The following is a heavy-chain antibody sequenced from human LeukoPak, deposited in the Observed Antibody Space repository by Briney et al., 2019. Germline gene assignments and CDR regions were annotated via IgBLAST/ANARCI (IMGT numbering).Heavy chain of an antibody. J-gene: IGHJ4*02. V-gene: IGHV1-2*02. D-gene: IGHD6-19*01. CDR1: GYTFTGYY. Sequence: ASVKVSCKASGYTFTGYYMHWVRQAPGQGLEWMGWINPNSGGTNYAQKFQGRVTMTTDTSTSTAYMELRSLRSDDTAVYYCARDLKRSYSSGRYSWGTGSSNDYWGQGTLVTVSS. CDR3: ARDLKRSYSSGRYSWGTGSSNDY. CDR2: INPNSGGT.